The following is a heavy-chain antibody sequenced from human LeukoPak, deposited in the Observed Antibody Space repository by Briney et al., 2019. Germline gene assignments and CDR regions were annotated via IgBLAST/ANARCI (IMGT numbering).Heavy chain of an antibody. CDR1: GFTFSSYG. V-gene: IGHV3-30*03. Sequence: GGSLRLSCAASGFTFSSYGMHWVRQAPGKGLEWVAVISYDGSNKYYADSVKGRFTISRDNSKNTLYLQMNSLRAEDTAVYYCARDTAPLSSGWYETYYYYYGMDVWGQGTTVTVSS. J-gene: IGHJ6*02. D-gene: IGHD6-19*01. CDR2: ISYDGSNK. CDR3: ARDTAPLSSGWYETYYYYYGMDV.